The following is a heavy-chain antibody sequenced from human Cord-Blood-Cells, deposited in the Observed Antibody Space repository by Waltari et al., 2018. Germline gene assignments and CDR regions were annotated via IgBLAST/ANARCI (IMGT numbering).Heavy chain of an antibody. V-gene: IGHV5-51*01. CDR1: GYSFTSYW. CDR3: ARTPYTGYAYDAFDI. J-gene: IGHJ3*02. CDR2: IYPGDSDT. Sequence: EVQLVQSGAEVKKPGESLTIPCKGSGYSFTSYWIGWVRQMPGKGLAWMGIIYPGDSDTRYSPSVQGQVTISADKSISTAYLQWSSLKASDTAMYYCARTPYTGYAYDAFDIWGHGTMVTVSS. D-gene: IGHD5-12*01.